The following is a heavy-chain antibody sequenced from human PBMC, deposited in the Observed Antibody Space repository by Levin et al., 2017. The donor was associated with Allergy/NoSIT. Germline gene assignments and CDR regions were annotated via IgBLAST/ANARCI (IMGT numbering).Heavy chain of an antibody. CDR1: GFTFSSYW. CDR3: AGDRGRDYRDYVWYFDL. V-gene: IGHV3-74*01. D-gene: IGHD4-17*01. J-gene: IGHJ2*01. Sequence: PGGSLRLSCAASGFTFSSYWMYWVRQAPGKGLVWVSRINNDGSGTSYADSVKGRFTISRDNTKNTQYLQMNSLGAEDTAVYYCAGDRGRDYRDYVWYFDLWGRGTLVTVSS. CDR2: INNDGSGT.